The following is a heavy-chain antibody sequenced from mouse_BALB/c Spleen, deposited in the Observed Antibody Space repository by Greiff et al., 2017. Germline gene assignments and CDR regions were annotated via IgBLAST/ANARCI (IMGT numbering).Heavy chain of an antibody. CDR2: ISSGSSTI. CDR1: GFTFSSFG. Sequence: EVHLVESGGGLVQPGGSRKLSCAASGFTFSSFGMHWVRQAPEKGLEWVAYISSGSSTIYYADTVKGRFTISRDNPKNTLFLQMTSLRSEDTAMYYCARSDGNYFAWFAYWGQGTLVTVSA. CDR3: ARSDGNYFAWFAY. D-gene: IGHD2-1*01. V-gene: IGHV5-17*02. J-gene: IGHJ3*01.